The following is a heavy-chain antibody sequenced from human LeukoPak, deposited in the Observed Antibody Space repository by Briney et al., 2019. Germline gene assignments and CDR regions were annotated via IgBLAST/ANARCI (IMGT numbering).Heavy chain of an antibody. V-gene: IGHV3-7*01. CDR3: ARDQIGWFDP. J-gene: IGHJ5*02. Sequence: GGSLRLSCAASGFTFSSYSMSWVRQAPGKGLEWVANIKQDGSEKYYVDSVKGRFTISRDNAKNSLYLQMNSLRAEDTAVYYCARDQIGWFDPWGQGTLVTVSS. D-gene: IGHD3-22*01. CDR2: IKQDGSEK. CDR1: GFTFSSYS.